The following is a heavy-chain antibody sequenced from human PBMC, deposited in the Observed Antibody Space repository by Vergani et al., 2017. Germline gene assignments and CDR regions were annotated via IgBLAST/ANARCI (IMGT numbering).Heavy chain of an antibody. CDR2: ISGSGGNT. CDR1: GFTFSSYA. Sequence: EVQLLESWGNLIQPGGSLRLSCGASGFTFSSYAMTLVRLAPGKGLQWVSAISGSGGNTFYTDSVKGRFTISRDNSKDTLYLQMNSLRVEDTAIYYCAKARDPNCKGGNCYSYYYGLDLWGQGTTVTVSS. CDR3: AKARDPNCKGGNCYSYYYGLDL. V-gene: IGHV3-23*01. J-gene: IGHJ6*02. D-gene: IGHD2-21*01.